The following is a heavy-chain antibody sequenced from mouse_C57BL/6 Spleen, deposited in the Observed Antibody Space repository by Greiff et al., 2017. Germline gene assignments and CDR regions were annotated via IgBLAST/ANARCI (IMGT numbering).Heavy chain of an antibody. Sequence: QVQLKQPGTELVKPGASVKLSCKASGYTFTSYWMHWVKQRPGQGLEWIGNINPSNGGTNYNEKFKSKATLTVDKSSSTAYMQLSSLTSEDSAVYYCARWGYGYYAMDYWGQGTSVTVSS. CDR2: INPSNGGT. D-gene: IGHD2-2*01. V-gene: IGHV1-53*01. J-gene: IGHJ4*01. CDR3: ARWGYGYYAMDY. CDR1: GYTFTSYW.